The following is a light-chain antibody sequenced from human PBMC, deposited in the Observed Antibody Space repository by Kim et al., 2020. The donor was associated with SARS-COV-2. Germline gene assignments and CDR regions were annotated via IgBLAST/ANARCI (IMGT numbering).Light chain of an antibody. Sequence: PGERVTLSCRASQSVSSSYLTWYQQKPGQAPRLLIYGASSRATGIPARFSGSGSGTYFTLTISSLQPEDFAVYYCQQDYNLLTFGGGTKVDIK. J-gene: IGKJ4*01. CDR1: QSVSSSY. V-gene: IGKV3D-7*01. CDR3: QQDYNLLT. CDR2: GAS.